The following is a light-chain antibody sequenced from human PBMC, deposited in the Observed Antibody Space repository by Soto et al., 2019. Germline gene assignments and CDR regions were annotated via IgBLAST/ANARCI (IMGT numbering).Light chain of an antibody. CDR3: QQYYSTPVT. CDR2: WAS. J-gene: IGKJ3*01. Sequence: DIVMTQSPDSLAVSLGERATINCESSQSVLYSSNNKNYLAWYQQKPGQPPKLLIYWASTRESGVPDRFSGSGSGTDFTLTISSLQAEDVAVYYCQQYYSTPVTFGPGTKVDIK. V-gene: IGKV4-1*01. CDR1: QSVLYSSNNKNY.